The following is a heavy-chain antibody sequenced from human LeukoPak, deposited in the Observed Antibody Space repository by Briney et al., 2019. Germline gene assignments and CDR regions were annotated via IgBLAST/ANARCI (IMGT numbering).Heavy chain of an antibody. CDR3: ARVVVAAELDY. Sequence: PSETLSLTCTVSGGSISSSSYYWGWIRQPPGKGLEWIGSIYYSGSTYYNPSLKSRVTISVDTSKNQFSLKLSSVTAADTAVYYCARVVVAAELDYWGQGTLVTVSS. CDR1: GGSISSSSYY. CDR2: IYYSGST. J-gene: IGHJ4*02. D-gene: IGHD2-2*01. V-gene: IGHV4-39*07.